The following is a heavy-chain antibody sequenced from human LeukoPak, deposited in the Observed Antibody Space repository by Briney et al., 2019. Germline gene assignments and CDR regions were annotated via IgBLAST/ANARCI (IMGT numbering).Heavy chain of an antibody. J-gene: IGHJ4*02. D-gene: IGHD3-22*01. V-gene: IGHV4-39*01. CDR1: GGFISSSSFY. Sequence: PSETLSLTCTVSGGFISSSSFYWGWIRQPPGKGLEWIGSIHYTGSTYYNPSLKSRVTISVDTSKNQFSLKLTSVTAADTAVYYCARHSYYLHSSGSHYYFDYWGQGTLVTVSS. CDR2: IHYTGST. CDR3: ARHSYYLHSSGSHYYFDY.